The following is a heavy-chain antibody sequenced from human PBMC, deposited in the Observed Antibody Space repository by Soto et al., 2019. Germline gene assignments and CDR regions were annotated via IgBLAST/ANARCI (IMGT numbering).Heavy chain of an antibody. CDR1: GFTFSSYG. D-gene: IGHD3-3*01. V-gene: IGHV3-30*18. CDR2: ISYDGSNK. CDR3: AKDRPFYDFWSGYPVSY. J-gene: IGHJ4*02. Sequence: PGGSLRLSCAASGFTFSSYGIHWGRQAPGKGLEWVAVISYDGSNKYYADSVKGRFTISRDNSKNTLYLQMNSLRAEDTAVYYCAKDRPFYDFWSGYPVSYWGQGTLVTVSS.